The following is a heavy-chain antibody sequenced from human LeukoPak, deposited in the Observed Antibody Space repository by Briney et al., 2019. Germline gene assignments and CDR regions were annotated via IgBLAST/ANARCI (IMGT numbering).Heavy chain of an antibody. V-gene: IGHV4-59*01. CDR2: IYYSGST. CDR3: ARGYCSSTSCYEGSAEYFQH. J-gene: IGHJ1*01. Sequence: SETLSLTCTVSGGSISSYYWSWIRQPPGKGLEWIGYIYYSGSTNYNPSLKSRVTISVDTSKNQFSLKLSSVTAADTAVYYCARGYCSSTSCYEGSAEYFQHWGQGTLVTVSS. CDR1: GGSISSYY. D-gene: IGHD2-2*01.